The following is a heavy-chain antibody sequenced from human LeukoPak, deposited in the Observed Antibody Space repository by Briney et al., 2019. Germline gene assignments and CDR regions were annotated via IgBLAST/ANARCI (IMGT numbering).Heavy chain of an antibody. V-gene: IGHV3-66*02. Sequence: GGSLRLSCAASGFTVSSNYMSWVRQAPGKGLEWVSVIYSGGSTYYADSVKGRFTIFRDNSKNTMYLQMNSLRAEDSAVYYCARAGGLVGFFYMDVGGKGTRVSVSS. CDR2: IYSGGST. J-gene: IGHJ6*03. D-gene: IGHD3-9*01. CDR3: ARAGGLVGFFYMDV. CDR1: GFTVSSNY.